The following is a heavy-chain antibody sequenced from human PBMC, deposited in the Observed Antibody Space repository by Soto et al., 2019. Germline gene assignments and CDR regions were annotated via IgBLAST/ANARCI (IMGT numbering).Heavy chain of an antibody. Sequence: GGSQRLSCATSGFTFSDYYMSWIRQAPGKGLEWVSYISSSGSTIYFADSVKGRFTISRDNAKNSLYLQMNSLRAEDTAVYYCARDGSKGLWFGELVYFDYWGQGTLVTVSS. CDR3: ARDGSKGLWFGELVYFDY. D-gene: IGHD3-10*01. V-gene: IGHV3-11*01. CDR2: ISSSGSTI. J-gene: IGHJ4*02. CDR1: GFTFSDYY.